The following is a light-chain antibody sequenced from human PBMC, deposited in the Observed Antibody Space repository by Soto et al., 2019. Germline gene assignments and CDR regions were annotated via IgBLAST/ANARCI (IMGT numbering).Light chain of an antibody. CDR2: DAS. CDR1: PGICWW. Sequence: QMNQSSSPPVVFVGDRVPLNCRARPGICWWLAWYQQKPGKAPKVLIYDASSLESGVPSRFSGSGSGTEFTLTISSLQPDDFATYYCQQYNSYPWTFGQGTKVDIK. V-gene: IGKV1-5*01. CDR3: QQYNSYPWT. J-gene: IGKJ1*01.